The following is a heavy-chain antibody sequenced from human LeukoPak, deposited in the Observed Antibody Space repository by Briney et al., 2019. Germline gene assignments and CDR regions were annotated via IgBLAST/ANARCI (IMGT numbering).Heavy chain of an antibody. V-gene: IGHV1-2*02. CDR1: GYMFTGYY. J-gene: IGHJ4*02. CDR2: INPNSGGT. CDR3: ARLNVGGNYFDY. D-gene: IGHD3-16*01. Sequence: ASVKVSCKASGYMFTGYYMHWVRQAPGQGLEWMGWINPNSGGTNYAQKFQGRVTMTRDTSISTAYMELSSLRSDDTAVYYCARLNVGGNYFDYWGQGTLVTVSS.